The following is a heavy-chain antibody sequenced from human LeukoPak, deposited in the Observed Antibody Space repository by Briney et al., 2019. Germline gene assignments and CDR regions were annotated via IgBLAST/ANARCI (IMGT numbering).Heavy chain of an antibody. D-gene: IGHD6-13*01. J-gene: IGHJ5*02. CDR1: GFTFSSYA. V-gene: IGHV3-23*01. CDR3: AKDHRSFHGTTEFDP. CDR2: ISGSGGST. Sequence: PGGSLRLSCAASGFTFSSYAMSWVRQAPGKGLEWVSTISGSGGSTYYAGSVKGRFTISRDNSKNTLYLQMNSLRAEDTAVYYCAKDHRSFHGTTEFDPWGQGTLVTVSS.